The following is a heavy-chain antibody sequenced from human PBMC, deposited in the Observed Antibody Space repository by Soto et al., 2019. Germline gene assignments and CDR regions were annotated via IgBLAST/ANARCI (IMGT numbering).Heavy chain of an antibody. V-gene: IGHV3-21*01. CDR1: GFTFSSYS. Sequence: GGSLRLSCAASGFTFSSYSMNWVRQAPGKGLEWVSSISSSSSYIYYADSVKGRFTISRDNAKNSLYLQMNSLRAEDTAVYYCGRSGGGVFDAFDIWGQGTMVTVSS. D-gene: IGHD3-16*01. CDR3: GRSGGGVFDAFDI. J-gene: IGHJ3*02. CDR2: ISSSSSYI.